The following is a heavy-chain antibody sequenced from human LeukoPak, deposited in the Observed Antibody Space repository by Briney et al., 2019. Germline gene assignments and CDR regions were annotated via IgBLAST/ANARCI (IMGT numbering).Heavy chain of an antibody. V-gene: IGHV3-74*03. CDR3: AKDGGYCSSTSCYGLHYYYYMDV. J-gene: IGHJ6*03. Sequence: QPGGSLRLSCAASGLTLSAYWMYWVRQGPGKGPEWVSFINNDGSDTKYADSVKGRFTVSRDNAENTLYLQMNSLRAEDTAVYYCAKDGGYCSSTSCYGLHYYYYMDVWGKGTTVTVSS. CDR1: GLTLSAYW. CDR2: INNDGSDT. D-gene: IGHD2-2*01.